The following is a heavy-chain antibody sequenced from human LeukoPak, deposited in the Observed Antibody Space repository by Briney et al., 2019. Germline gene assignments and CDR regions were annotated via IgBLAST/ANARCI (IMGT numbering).Heavy chain of an antibody. D-gene: IGHD2-8*02. V-gene: IGHV3-53*01. CDR3: ARVEIEPTGGGWYFDL. J-gene: IGHJ2*01. CDR2: LYSGGST. CDR1: GFSVTNNY. Sequence: GGSLRLSCAASGFSVTNNYMSWVRQAPGKGLEWVSVLYSGGSTYYADSVQGRFTISRDNSKNTLYLQMNSLRVEDTAVYYCARVEIEPTGGGWYFDLWGRGTLVTVSS.